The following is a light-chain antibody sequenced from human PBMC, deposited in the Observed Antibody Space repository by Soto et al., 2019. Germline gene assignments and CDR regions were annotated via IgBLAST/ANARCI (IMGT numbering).Light chain of an antibody. CDR2: GAS. CDR3: QQYGSSPCT. J-gene: IGKJ1*01. Sequence: EIVLTQSPGALSLTPGERATLSCRASQSVSSNFLAWYQQKPGQAPRLLIYGASSRATGIPDRFSGSGSGTDFTLTISRLEPEDFAVYYCQQYGSSPCTFGQGTKVDIK. CDR1: QSVSSNF. V-gene: IGKV3-20*01.